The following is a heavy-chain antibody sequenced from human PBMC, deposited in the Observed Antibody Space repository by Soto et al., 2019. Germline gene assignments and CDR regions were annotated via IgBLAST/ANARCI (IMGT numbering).Heavy chain of an antibody. Sequence: SEALSITCAVAGGSISSYYWTWIRQPPGKGLEWIGFLHYSGSTIYNPSLTSRVTMSLDTSKNQFSLRLSSVTAADTAVYYCATGGTIAARRGNWFDPWGQGTLVTVSS. CDR3: ATGGTIAARRGNWFDP. V-gene: IGHV4-59*01. CDR1: GGSISSYY. CDR2: LHYSGST. J-gene: IGHJ5*02. D-gene: IGHD6-6*01.